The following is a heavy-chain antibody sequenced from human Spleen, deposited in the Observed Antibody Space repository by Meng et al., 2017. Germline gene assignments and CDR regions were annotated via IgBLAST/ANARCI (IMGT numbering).Heavy chain of an antibody. CDR3: TAYITGHI. Sequence: GESLKISCAASGFIFSGSDIHWVRQASGKGLEWVGRIITKTNNYATAYAASVKGRFTISRDDSLTTAYLQMNSLRSEDTALYYCTAYITGHIWGRGTMVTVSS. CDR1: GFIFSGSD. V-gene: IGHV3-73*01. J-gene: IGHJ3*02. D-gene: IGHD6-19*01. CDR2: IITKTNNYAT.